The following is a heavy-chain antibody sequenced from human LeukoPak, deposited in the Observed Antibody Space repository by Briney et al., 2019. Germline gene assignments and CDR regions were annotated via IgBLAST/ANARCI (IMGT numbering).Heavy chain of an antibody. CDR2: ISSSSSYI. CDR1: GFTFSSYS. CDR3: ARVGMRKFDP. Sequence: PGGSLRLSCAASGFTFSSYSMNWVRQAPGKGLEWVSSISSSSSYIYYADSVKGRFTISRDNAKNSLYLQMNSLRGEDTAVYYCARVGMRKFDPWGQGTLVTVSS. J-gene: IGHJ5*02. D-gene: IGHD7-27*01. V-gene: IGHV3-21*04.